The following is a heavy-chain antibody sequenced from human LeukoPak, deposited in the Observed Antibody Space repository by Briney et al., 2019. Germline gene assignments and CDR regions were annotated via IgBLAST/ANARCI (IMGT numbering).Heavy chain of an antibody. CDR2: ISAYNGNT. V-gene: IGHV1-18*01. CDR1: GYTFTSYA. CDR3: ARETPYYYGSGSDY. Sequence: ASVKVSCKASGYTFTSYAMNWVRHAPGQGLEWMGWISAYNGNTNYAQKLQGRVTMTTDTSTSTAYMELRSLRSDDTAVYYCARETPYYYGSGSDYWGQGTLVTVSS. D-gene: IGHD3-10*01. J-gene: IGHJ4*02.